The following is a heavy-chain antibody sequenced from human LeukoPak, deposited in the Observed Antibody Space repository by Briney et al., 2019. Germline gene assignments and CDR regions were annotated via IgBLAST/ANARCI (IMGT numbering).Heavy chain of an antibody. V-gene: IGHV4-39*07. J-gene: IGHJ3*02. CDR2: IHYSGST. CDR3: VRTRLSDHIVPAAERADDACDM. Sequence: SETLSLTCPVSGGSISSSRYYWGWIRQPPGKGLEWIWSIHYSGSTYYNPSLKSRVTVSVDTSENQFSLKLSSVAAADTAVYFCVRTRLSDHIVPAAERADDACDMWGQGTMGTVSS. CDR1: GGSISSSRYY. D-gene: IGHD2-2*01.